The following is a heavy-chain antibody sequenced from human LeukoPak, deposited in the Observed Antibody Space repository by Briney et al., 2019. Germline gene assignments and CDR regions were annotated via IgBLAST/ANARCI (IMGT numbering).Heavy chain of an antibody. V-gene: IGHV4-31*03. J-gene: IGHJ6*02. Sequence: SETLSLTCTVSGGSISSGGYYWSWIRQHPGKGLEWIGYIYYSGSTYYNPSLKSRVTISVDTSKNQFSLKLSSVTAVDTAVYYCARDRSNLWGYGMDVWGQGTTVTVSS. D-gene: IGHD3-16*01. CDR3: ARDRSNLWGYGMDV. CDR2: IYYSGST. CDR1: GGSISSGGYY.